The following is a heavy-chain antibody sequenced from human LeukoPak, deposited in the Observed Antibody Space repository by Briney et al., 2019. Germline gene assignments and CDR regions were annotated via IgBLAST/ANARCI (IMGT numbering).Heavy chain of an antibody. Sequence: SQTLSLTCTVSGGSISSGGYYWSWIRQHPGKGLEWIGYIYYSGSTYYNPSLKSRVTISVDTSKNQFSLKLSSVTAADTAVYYCTEYRGGAFDIWGQGTMVTVPS. CDR2: IYYSGST. CDR3: TEYRGGAFDI. V-gene: IGHV4-31*03. CDR1: GGSISSGGYY. D-gene: IGHD2-2*01. J-gene: IGHJ3*02.